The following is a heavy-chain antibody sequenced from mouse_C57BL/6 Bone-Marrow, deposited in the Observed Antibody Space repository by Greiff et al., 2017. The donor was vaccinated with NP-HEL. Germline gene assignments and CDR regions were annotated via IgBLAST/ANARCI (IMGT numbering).Heavy chain of an antibody. V-gene: IGHV1-82*01. CDR2: IYPGDGDT. CDR3: ARGGGVYAMDY. Sequence: QVQLQHSGPELVKPGASVKISCKASGYAFSSSWMNWVKQRPGKGLEWIGRIYPGDGDTNYNGKFKGKATLTADKSSSTAYMQLSSLTSEDSAVYFCARGGGVYAMDYWGQGTSVTVSS. CDR1: GYAFSSSW. J-gene: IGHJ4*01.